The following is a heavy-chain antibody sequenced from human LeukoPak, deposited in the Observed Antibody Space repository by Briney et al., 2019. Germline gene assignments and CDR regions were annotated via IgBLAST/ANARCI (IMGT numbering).Heavy chain of an antibody. D-gene: IGHD3-10*01. CDR3: ARYGSGSYTYYFDY. Sequence: SETLTLTCTVSGGSISSSSYYWGWIRQPPGKGLEWIGSIYYSGSTYYNPSLKSRVTISVDTSKNQFSLKLSSVTAADTAVYYCARYGSGSYTYYFDYWGQGTLVTVSS. V-gene: IGHV4-39*01. J-gene: IGHJ4*02. CDR1: GGSISSSSYY. CDR2: IYYSGST.